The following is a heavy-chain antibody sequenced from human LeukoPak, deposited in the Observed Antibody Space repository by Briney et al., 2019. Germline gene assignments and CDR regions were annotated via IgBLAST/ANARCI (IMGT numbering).Heavy chain of an antibody. V-gene: IGHV4-34*01. CDR3: ARGVSSYGDGDY. J-gene: IGHJ4*02. CDR2: INHRGST. CDR1: GGSFSGCY. D-gene: IGHD5-18*01. Sequence: PSETLSLTCAVYGGSFSGCYWSWIRQPPGKGLEWIGEINHRGSTNYNPSLKSRVTISVDTSKNQFSLKLSSVTAADTAVYYCARGVSSYGDGDYWGQGTLVTVSS.